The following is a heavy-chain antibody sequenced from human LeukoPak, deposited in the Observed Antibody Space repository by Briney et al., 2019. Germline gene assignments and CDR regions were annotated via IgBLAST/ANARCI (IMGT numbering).Heavy chain of an antibody. D-gene: IGHD3-22*01. CDR1: GYTFTSYG. J-gene: IGHJ6*03. V-gene: IGHV1-18*01. CDR3: ARARGYYDSSGYYSRYYYYYMDV. Sequence: ASVKVSCKASGYTFTSYGISWVRQAPGQGLEWMGWISAYNGNTNYAQKLQGRVTMTTDTSTSTAYMELRSLRSDDAAVYYCARARGYYDSSGYYSRYYYYYMDVWGKGTTVTVSS. CDR2: ISAYNGNT.